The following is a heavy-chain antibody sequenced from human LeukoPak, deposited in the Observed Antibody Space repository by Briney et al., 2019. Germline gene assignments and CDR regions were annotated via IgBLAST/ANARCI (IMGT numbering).Heavy chain of an antibody. CDR3: ARGRGYCSGGSCYSDYFDY. D-gene: IGHD2-15*01. CDR2: INHSGST. J-gene: IGHJ4*02. Sequence: SETLSLTCAVDGGSFSGYYWSWIRQPPGKGLEWIGEINHSGSTDYNPSLKSRVTISVDTSKNQFSLKLSSVTAADTAVYYCARGRGYCSGGSCYSDYFDYWGQGTLVTVSS. V-gene: IGHV4-34*01. CDR1: GGSFSGYY.